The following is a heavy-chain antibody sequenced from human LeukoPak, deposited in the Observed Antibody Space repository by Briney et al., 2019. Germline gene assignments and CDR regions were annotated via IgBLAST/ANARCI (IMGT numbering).Heavy chain of an antibody. CDR1: GFTFSSYS. D-gene: IGHD2-21*02. CDR2: ISRSSSYI. Sequence: GGSLKLSCAASGFTFSSYSMNWVRQAPGKGLEWVSSISRSSSYIYHADSVKGRFTISRDNAKNSLYLQMSSLRAEDTAVYYCAREPDLVVTAISLDYYYGMDVWGQGTTVTVSS. CDR3: AREPDLVVTAISLDYYYGMDV. V-gene: IGHV3-21*01. J-gene: IGHJ6*02.